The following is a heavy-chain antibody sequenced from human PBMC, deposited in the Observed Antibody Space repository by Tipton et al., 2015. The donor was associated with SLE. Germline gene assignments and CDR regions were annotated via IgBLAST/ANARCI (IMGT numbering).Heavy chain of an antibody. J-gene: IGHJ4*02. CDR2: ISSSSSTI. CDR3: AREGVRTPLDY. D-gene: IGHD3-10*01. Sequence: SLRLSCAASGFTFSSYSMNWVRQVPGKGLEWVSYISSSSSTIYYADSVKGRFTISRDNAKNSLYLQMNSLRAEDTAVYYCAREGVRTPLDYWGQGTLVTVSS. CDR1: GFTFSSYS. V-gene: IGHV3-48*01.